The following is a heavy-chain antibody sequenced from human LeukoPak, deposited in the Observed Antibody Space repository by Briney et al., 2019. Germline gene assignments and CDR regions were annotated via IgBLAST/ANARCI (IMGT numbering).Heavy chain of an antibody. CDR1: GFTFDDYA. CDR2: ISWNSGNI. D-gene: IGHD3-10*01. J-gene: IGHJ4*02. Sequence: GGSLRLSCAASGFTFDDYAMHWVRQAPGKGLEWVSGISWNSGNIGYADSVKGRFTISRDNAKNSVYLQMSSLRAEDTAVYYCAKDAHYSQSGTYYYYFDSWGQGTLVTVSS. V-gene: IGHV3-9*01. CDR3: AKDAHYSQSGTYYYYFDS.